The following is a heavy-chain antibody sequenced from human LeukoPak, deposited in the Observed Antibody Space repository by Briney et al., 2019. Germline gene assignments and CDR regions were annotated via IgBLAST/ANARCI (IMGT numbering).Heavy chain of an antibody. CDR3: AKVLYRYGPWPFDY. CDR1: GFTFDDYA. CDR2: ISWNSGSI. D-gene: IGHD5-18*01. Sequence: PGGSLRLSCAASGFTFDDYAMHWVRQAPGKGLEWVSGISWNSGSIGYADSVKGRFTISRDNAKNSLYLQMNSLRAEDTALYYCAKVLYRYGPWPFDYWGQGTLVTVSS. V-gene: IGHV3-9*01. J-gene: IGHJ4*02.